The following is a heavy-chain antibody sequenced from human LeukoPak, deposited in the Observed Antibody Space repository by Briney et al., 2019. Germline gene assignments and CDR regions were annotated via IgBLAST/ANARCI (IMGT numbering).Heavy chain of an antibody. CDR3: ARQGSYSYGSGTYYNVHFDY. CDR2: IFYSGNT. D-gene: IGHD3-10*01. CDR1: GGSISSSSYY. J-gene: IGHJ4*02. Sequence: PSETLSLTCTVSGGSISSSSYYWGWIRQPPGKGLEWIGSIFYSGNTFYNPSLKSRVTISVDTSRNQFSLKLSSVTAADTAVFYCARQGSYSYGSGTYYNVHFDYWAQGILVTVSS. V-gene: IGHV4-39*01.